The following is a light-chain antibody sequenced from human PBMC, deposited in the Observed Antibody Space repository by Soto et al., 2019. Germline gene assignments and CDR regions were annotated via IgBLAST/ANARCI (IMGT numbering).Light chain of an antibody. CDR1: QSVSSY. J-gene: IGKJ5*01. V-gene: IGKV3-11*01. Sequence: EIVLTQSPATLSLSPGERATLSCRASQSVSSYLAWYQQKPGQAPRLLIYDASNRATGILARFSGSGSGTDFTLTISSLEPEDFAVYYCQQRSKWPPEVTFGQGTRLESK. CDR3: QQRSKWPPEVT. CDR2: DAS.